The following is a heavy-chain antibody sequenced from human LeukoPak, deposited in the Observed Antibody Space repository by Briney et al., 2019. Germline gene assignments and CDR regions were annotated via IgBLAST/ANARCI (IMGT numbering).Heavy chain of an antibody. CDR1: GGSISSYY. V-gene: IGHV4-59*01. CDR2: IYYSGST. D-gene: IGHD3-22*01. CDR3: ARYYDRSGYWSTPHFDY. J-gene: IGHJ4*02. Sequence: SETLSLTCTVSGGSISSYYWSWIRQPPGKGLEWIGFIYYSGSTNYNPSLKSRVTISVDTSKNQFSLKLSSVTAADTAVYYCARYYDRSGYWSTPHFDYWGQGTLVTVSS.